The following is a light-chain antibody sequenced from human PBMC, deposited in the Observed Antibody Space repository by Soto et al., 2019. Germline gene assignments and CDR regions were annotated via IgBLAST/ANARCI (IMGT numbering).Light chain of an antibody. Sequence: EIVMTQSPATLSVSPGERATLSCRASQSVSSNLAWYQQKPGQAPRLLIYGASTRATGIPARFSGSGSWTDFTLTISSLQSEDFAVYYCQHYNNWPPWTFGQGTRVEIK. CDR3: QHYNNWPPWT. V-gene: IGKV3-15*01. J-gene: IGKJ1*01. CDR1: QSVSSN. CDR2: GAS.